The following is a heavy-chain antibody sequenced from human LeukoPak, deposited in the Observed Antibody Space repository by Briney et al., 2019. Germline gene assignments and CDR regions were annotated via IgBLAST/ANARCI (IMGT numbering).Heavy chain of an antibody. Sequence: GGSLRLSRAASGFTLSDYYMSWIREAPGKGVGWVSYISSSGSTIYYADSVKGRFTISRDNAKNSLYLQMNSLRAEDTAVYYCARDDILTGYQYYYYYYMDVWGKGTTVTISS. CDR2: ISSSGSTI. CDR3: ARDDILTGYQYYYYYYMDV. D-gene: IGHD3-9*01. V-gene: IGHV3-11*01. J-gene: IGHJ6*03. CDR1: GFTLSDYY.